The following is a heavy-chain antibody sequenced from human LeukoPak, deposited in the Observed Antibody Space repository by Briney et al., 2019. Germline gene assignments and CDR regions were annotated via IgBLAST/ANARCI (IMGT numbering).Heavy chain of an antibody. V-gene: IGHV3-15*01. Sequence: GGSLRLSCAASGFTFTNAWMSWVRQAPGKGLEWVGRIKSKTDGGTTDYAAPVKGRFTISRDDSKNTLYLQMNSLKTEDTAVYYCTTSSWNTAMVTFDYWGQGTLVTVSS. J-gene: IGHJ4*02. CDR3: TTSSWNTAMVTFDY. CDR1: GFTFTNAW. CDR2: IKSKTDGGTT. D-gene: IGHD5-18*01.